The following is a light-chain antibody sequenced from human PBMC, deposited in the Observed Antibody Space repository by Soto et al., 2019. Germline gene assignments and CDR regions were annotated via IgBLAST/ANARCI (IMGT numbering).Light chain of an antibody. V-gene: IGKV3-15*01. CDR2: GAS. CDR3: QQYSIWRT. Sequence: DIVLTQSPGTLSLTPGERVTLSCRASESVSTNLAWYQQKAGQAPRLLIYGASTRATGIPARFSGSGSGTEFTLTISSLQSEDFAVYYCQQYSIWRTFGQGTKVDIK. CDR1: ESVSTN. J-gene: IGKJ1*01.